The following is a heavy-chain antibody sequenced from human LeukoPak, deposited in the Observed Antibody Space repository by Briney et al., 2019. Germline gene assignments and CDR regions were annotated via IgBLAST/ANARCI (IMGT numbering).Heavy chain of an antibody. J-gene: IGHJ4*02. D-gene: IGHD3-3*02. CDR1: GGSFSGYY. CDR3: ARRRRIRFYFDY. V-gene: IGHV4-34*01. Sequence: PSETLSLTCGVYGGSFSGYYWSWIRQPPGKGLEWIGEINHSGSTNYNPPLKSRVTISVDTSKNQFSLKLSSVTAADTAVYYCARRRRIRFYFDYWGQGTLVTVSS. CDR2: INHSGST.